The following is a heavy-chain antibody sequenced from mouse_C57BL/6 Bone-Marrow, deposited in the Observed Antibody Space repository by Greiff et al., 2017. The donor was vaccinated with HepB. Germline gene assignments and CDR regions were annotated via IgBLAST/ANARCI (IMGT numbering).Heavy chain of an antibody. CDR2: ISDGGSYT. V-gene: IGHV5-4*01. CDR3: ARDKRSPYIWFAY. D-gene: IGHD1-1*01. J-gene: IGHJ3*01. Sequence: EVKLMESGGGLVKPGGSLKLSCAASGFTFSSYAMSWVRQTPEKRLEWVATISDGGSYTYYPDNVKGRFTISRDNAKNNLYLQMSHLKSEDTAMYYCARDKRSPYIWFAYWGQGTLVTVSA. CDR1: GFTFSSYA.